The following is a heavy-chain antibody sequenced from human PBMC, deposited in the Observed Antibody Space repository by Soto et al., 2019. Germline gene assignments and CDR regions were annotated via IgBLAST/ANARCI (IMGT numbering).Heavy chain of an antibody. Sequence: QVQLAEPGGGVVQPGRSLRLSCTTSGFVFNDYDIHWVRQAPGKGLAWLASISYDGSNRYYADSVKGRFTISRDNSKNTLSLQINSLGAEDTAVYYCSRGIKGGLDAWGPGTLVTVSS. CDR3: SRGIKGGLDA. CDR2: ISYDGSNR. CDR1: GFVFNDYD. J-gene: IGHJ5*02. D-gene: IGHD2-21*01. V-gene: IGHV3-30*03.